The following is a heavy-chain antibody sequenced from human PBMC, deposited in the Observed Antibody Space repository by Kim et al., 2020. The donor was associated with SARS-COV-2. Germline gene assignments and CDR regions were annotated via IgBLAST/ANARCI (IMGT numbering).Heavy chain of an antibody. D-gene: IGHD1-26*01. V-gene: IGHV3-30*18. J-gene: IGHJ4*02. CDR1: GFTFSSYG. Sequence: GGSLRLSCAASGFTFSSYGMHWVRQAPGKGLEWVAVISYDGSNKYYTDSVKGRFTISRDNSKHTLYLQMHSLRAEDTAVYYCAKYQSVWGATAFDYWGQG. CDR2: ISYDGSNK. CDR3: AKYQSVWGATAFDY.